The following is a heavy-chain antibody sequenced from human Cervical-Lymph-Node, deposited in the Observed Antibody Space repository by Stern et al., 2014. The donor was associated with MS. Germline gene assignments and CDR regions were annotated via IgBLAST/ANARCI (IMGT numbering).Heavy chain of an antibody. Sequence: VQLVGSGGGVVQPGRSLRLSCAASGLTFRSYGMHWVRQAPGKGLEWGAIISYDGRNKHYTDSVKGRFTISRDNSKNTLYLQMTSLRAEDTAVYYCAKDLTAVALYLEYWGQGAVVTVSS. V-gene: IGHV3-30*18. J-gene: IGHJ4*02. CDR1: GLTFRSYG. D-gene: IGHD6-13*01. CDR3: AKDLTAVALYLEY. CDR2: ISYDGRNK.